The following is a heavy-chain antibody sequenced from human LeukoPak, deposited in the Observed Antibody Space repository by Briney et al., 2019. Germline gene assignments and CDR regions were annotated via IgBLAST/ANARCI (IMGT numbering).Heavy chain of an antibody. Sequence: GGSLRLSCAASGFIFSNYAMYWVRQAPGKGLEWVSAISGRSDNTYYADSVKGRFTLSRDSSKNTLYLKMNSLRADDTAVYYCAKWGDYDVLTGYYVSDFWGQGTLVTVSS. CDR2: ISGRSDNT. J-gene: IGHJ4*02. D-gene: IGHD3-9*01. V-gene: IGHV3-23*01. CDR3: AKWGDYDVLTGYYVSDF. CDR1: GFIFSNYA.